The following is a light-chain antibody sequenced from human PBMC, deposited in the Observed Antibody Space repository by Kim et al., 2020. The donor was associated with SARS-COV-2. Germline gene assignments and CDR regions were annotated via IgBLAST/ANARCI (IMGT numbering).Light chain of an antibody. CDR2: GKN. Sequence: SSELTQDPAVSVALGQTVRITCQGDSLRSYYATWYQQKPGQAPIVVIYGKNNRPSGIPDRFSGSSSGNTASLTITGTQAGDEADYYCNSRDSNDNVLFGGGT. J-gene: IGLJ2*01. V-gene: IGLV3-19*01. CDR3: NSRDSNDNVL. CDR1: SLRSYY.